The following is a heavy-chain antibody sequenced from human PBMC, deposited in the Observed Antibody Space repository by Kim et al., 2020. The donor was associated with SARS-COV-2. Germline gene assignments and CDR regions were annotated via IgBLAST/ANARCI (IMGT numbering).Heavy chain of an antibody. Sequence: SETLSLTCTVSGGSISNYYWNWIRQPPGKELVWMGYIFYSGTTNYNPSLKSRVTISLDTSKNQFSLKLTSVTAADTAVYFCARGGTNQLAQVWGQGTLVT. CDR2: IFYSGTT. CDR1: GGSISNYY. V-gene: IGHV4-59*13. D-gene: IGHD2-2*01. J-gene: IGHJ4*02. CDR3: ARGGTNQLAQV.